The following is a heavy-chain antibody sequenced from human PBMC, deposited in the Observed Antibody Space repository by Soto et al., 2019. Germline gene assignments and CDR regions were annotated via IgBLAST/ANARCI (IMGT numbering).Heavy chain of an antibody. CDR1: GGSFSSFH. V-gene: IGHV1-69*02. J-gene: IGHJ4*02. CDR3: ARGPSSLGED. D-gene: IGHD3-3*01. CDR2: IIPLLGIT. Sequence: QVQLVQSGAEVRKPGSSVKVSCKTSGGSFSSFHITWVRQAPGKGLEWMGRIIPLLGITNYAQNFPGRVTSTPDKCTNTAYMELNSLSNEDPAMYYCARGPSSLGEDWGQATGITVSS.